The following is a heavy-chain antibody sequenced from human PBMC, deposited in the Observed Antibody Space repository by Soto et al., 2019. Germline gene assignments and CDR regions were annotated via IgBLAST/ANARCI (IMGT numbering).Heavy chain of an antibody. CDR1: GFTFSSYE. J-gene: IGHJ4*02. D-gene: IGHD3-16*02. Sequence: EVQLLESGGGLVQPGGSLRLSCAASGFTFSSYEMNWVRQAPGKGLEWVSYISSSGSTIYYADSVKGRFTISRDNAKNSLYLQMNSLRAEDTAVYYCARDGIMITFGGVIVRDYFDYWGQGTLVTVSS. CDR3: ARDGIMITFGGVIVRDYFDY. CDR2: ISSSGSTI. V-gene: IGHV3-48*03.